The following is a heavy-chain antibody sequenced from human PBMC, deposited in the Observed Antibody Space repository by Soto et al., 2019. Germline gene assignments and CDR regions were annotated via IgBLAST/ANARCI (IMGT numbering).Heavy chain of an antibody. D-gene: IGHD2-15*01. Sequence: QVQLVQSGAEVKKPGASVKVSCKASGYTFTSYAMHWVRQAPGQRLEWMGWINAGNGNTKYSQKFQGRVTITRDTSASTAYMELSSLRSEDTAVYYCARYCSGGSCYYYYGMDVWGQGTTVTVSS. V-gene: IGHV1-3*01. J-gene: IGHJ6*02. CDR1: GYTFTSYA. CDR2: INAGNGNT. CDR3: ARYCSGGSCYYYYGMDV.